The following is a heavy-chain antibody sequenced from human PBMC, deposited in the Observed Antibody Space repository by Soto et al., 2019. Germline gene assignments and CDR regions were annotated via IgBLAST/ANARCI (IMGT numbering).Heavy chain of an antibody. CDR1: GFTFTSSA. CDR2: IVVGSGNT. D-gene: IGHD3-10*01. V-gene: IGHV1-58*02. J-gene: IGHJ3*02. CDR3: AAERAMVRGVYDAFDI. Sequence: SVKVSCKASGFTFTSSAMQWVRQARGQRLEWIGWIVVGSGNTNYAQKFQEGVTITRDMSTSTAYMELSSLRSEDTAVYYCAAERAMVRGVYDAFDIWGQGTMVTVSS.